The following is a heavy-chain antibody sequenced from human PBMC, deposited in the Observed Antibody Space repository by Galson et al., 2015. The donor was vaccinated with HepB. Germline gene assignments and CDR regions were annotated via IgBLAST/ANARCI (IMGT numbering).Heavy chain of an antibody. CDR2: ISWDGGST. CDR1: GFTFDDYT. CDR3: AKDDNSGWYDY. D-gene: IGHD6-19*01. J-gene: IGHJ4*02. V-gene: IGHV3-43*01. Sequence: SLRLSCAASGFTFDDYTMHWVRQAPGKGLEWVSLISWDGGSTYYADSVKGRFTISRDNSKNSLYLQINSLRTEDTALYYCAKDDNSGWYDYWGQGTLVTVSS.